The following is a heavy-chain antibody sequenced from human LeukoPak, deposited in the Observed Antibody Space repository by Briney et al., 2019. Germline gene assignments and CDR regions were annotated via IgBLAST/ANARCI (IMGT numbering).Heavy chain of an antibody. CDR2: ITSSSGYI. D-gene: IGHD4-17*01. CDR1: GFTFSTYA. V-gene: IGHV3-21*01. CDR3: TRSDDYGDYLVDY. J-gene: IGHJ4*02. Sequence: AGGSLRLSCAASGFTFSTYAMNWVRQAPGKGLERVSTITSSSGYIYYADSMKGRFTTSRDNAKNSLYLQMTSLRAEDTAVYYCTRSDDYGDYLVDYWGQGTLVTVSS.